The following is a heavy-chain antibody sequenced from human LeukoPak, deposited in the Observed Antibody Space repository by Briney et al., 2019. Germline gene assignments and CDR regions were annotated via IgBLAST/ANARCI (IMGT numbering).Heavy chain of an antibody. J-gene: IGHJ4*02. Sequence: GGSLRLSCAASGFIFSTYGMHWVRQAPGKGLEWVAFIRSEGNDKYYPGSVKGRFTISRDNSKNTLYLQINSLRAEDTVVYYCGNHDSSSDYWGQGNLVTVSS. CDR1: GFIFSTYG. V-gene: IGHV3-30*02. D-gene: IGHD5-12*01. CDR2: IRSEGNDK. CDR3: GNHDSSSDY.